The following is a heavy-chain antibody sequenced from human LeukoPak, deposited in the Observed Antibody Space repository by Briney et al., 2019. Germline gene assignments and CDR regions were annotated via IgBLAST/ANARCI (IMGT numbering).Heavy chain of an antibody. CDR3: AKDPGYQPPGYYMDV. D-gene: IGHD2-2*01. J-gene: IGHJ6*03. CDR2: IGYDGSNK. V-gene: IGHV3-30*02. CDR1: GFTLSTYG. Sequence: GGSLRLSCAASGFTLSTYGMHWVRQAPGKGLEWVAFIGYDGSNKWYAGSVKGRFTISRDNSKNTLYLQMNSLRAEDTAVYYCAKDPGYQPPGYYMDVWGKGTTVTASS.